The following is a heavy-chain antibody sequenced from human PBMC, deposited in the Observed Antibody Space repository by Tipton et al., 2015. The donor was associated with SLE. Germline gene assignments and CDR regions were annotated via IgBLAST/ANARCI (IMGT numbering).Heavy chain of an antibody. D-gene: IGHD6-19*01. V-gene: IGHV3-33*06. Sequence: SLRLSCAASGFTFSSYGMHWVRQAPGKGLEWVAVIWFDGSSEYYADSVKGRFTISRDNSKNTLYLQMNSLRAEDTAVYYCAKGAVAGTLFDYWGQGTLVTVSS. CDR1: GFTFSSYG. J-gene: IGHJ4*02. CDR2: IWFDGSSE. CDR3: AKGAVAGTLFDY.